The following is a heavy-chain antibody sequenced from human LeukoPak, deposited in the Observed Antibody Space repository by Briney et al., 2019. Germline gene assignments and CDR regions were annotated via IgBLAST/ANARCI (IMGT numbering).Heavy chain of an antibody. J-gene: IGHJ2*01. CDR3: ARDRDMLWYFDL. CDR1: GGSISSYY. V-gene: IGHV4-4*07. CDR2: IYTSGIT. D-gene: IGHD2-8*01. Sequence: PSETLSLTCTVSGGSISSYYWNWIRQPAGKGLEWIGRIYTSGITNYSPSLKSRVTMSVDTSKNQFSLKLTSVTAADTAVYYCARDRDMLWYFDLWGRGTLVTVSP.